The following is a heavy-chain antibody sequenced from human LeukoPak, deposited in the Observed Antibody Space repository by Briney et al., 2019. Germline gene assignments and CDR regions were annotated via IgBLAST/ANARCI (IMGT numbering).Heavy chain of an antibody. D-gene: IGHD3-22*01. Sequence: PSETLSLTCTVSGGSISSSSYYWGWLRQPPGKGLEWIGSIYYSGSTYYNPSLKSRVTISVDTSKNQFSLKLSSVTAADTAVYYCARDVAETYYYDSSGYYFDYWGQGTLVTVSS. CDR1: GGSISSSSYY. V-gene: IGHV4-39*07. CDR3: ARDVAETYYYDSSGYYFDY. CDR2: IYYSGST. J-gene: IGHJ4*02.